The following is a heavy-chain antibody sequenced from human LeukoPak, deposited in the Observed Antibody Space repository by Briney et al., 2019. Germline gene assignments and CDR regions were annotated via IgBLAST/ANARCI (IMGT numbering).Heavy chain of an antibody. CDR2: IYHGGST. CDR3: AGDYSDSGTCHY. CDR1: GFTVSGNY. V-gene: IGHV3-66*01. J-gene: IGHJ4*02. D-gene: IGHD3-10*01. Sequence: GGSLRLSCAASGFTVSGNYMSWVRQAPGKGLEWVSVIYHGGSTFYADSVKSRFTISRDNLKNTLYLQMNSLRAEDTAVYYCAGDYSDSGTCHYWGQGTLVTVSS.